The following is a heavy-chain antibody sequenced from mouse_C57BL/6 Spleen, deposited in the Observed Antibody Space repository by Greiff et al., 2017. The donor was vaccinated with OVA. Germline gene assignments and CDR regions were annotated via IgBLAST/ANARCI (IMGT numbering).Heavy chain of an antibody. J-gene: IGHJ4*01. V-gene: IGHV1-64*01. CDR2: IHPNSGST. CDR3: APSNLYAMDY. D-gene: IGHD2-5*01. Sequence: QVHVKQSGAELVKPGASVKLSCKASGYTFTSYWMHWVKQRPGQGLEWIGMIHPNSGSTNYNEKFKSKATLTVDKSSSTAYMQLSSLTSEDSAVYYCAPSNLYAMDYWGQGTSVTVSS. CDR1: GYTFTSYW.